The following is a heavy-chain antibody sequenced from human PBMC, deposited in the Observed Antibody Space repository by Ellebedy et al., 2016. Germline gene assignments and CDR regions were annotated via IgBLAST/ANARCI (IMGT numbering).Heavy chain of an antibody. D-gene: IGHD3-16*01. CDR3: AYLEFGVFEGEGAYDI. J-gene: IGHJ3*02. Sequence: GGSLRLSCVGSGFIFSTYVMYWIRRPPGKGLEWVAVITSDGGKTYYADSVKGRFSISRDNSQSTLFLQMNSLRPEDTAMYYCAYLEFGVFEGEGAYDIWGHGTMVTVSP. CDR2: ITSDGGKT. V-gene: IGHV3-30*03. CDR1: GFIFSTYV.